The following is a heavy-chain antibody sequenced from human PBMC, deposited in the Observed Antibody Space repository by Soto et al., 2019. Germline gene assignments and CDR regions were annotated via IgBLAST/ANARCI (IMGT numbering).Heavy chain of an antibody. CDR3: ARPGITIFSGPDWDY. D-gene: IGHD3-3*01. CDR2: INHSGST. CDR1: GGSFSGYY. Sequence: SETLSLTCAVYGGSFSGYYWSWIRQPPGKGLEWIREINHSGSTNYNPSLKSRVTISVDTSKNQFSLKLSSVTAADTAVYYCARPGITIFSGPDWDYWGQGTLVTVSS. V-gene: IGHV4-34*01. J-gene: IGHJ4*02.